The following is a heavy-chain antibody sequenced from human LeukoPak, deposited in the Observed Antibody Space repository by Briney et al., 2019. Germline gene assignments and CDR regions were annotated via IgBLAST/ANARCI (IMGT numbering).Heavy chain of an antibody. CDR2: IKEDGSET. CDR1: GFTFGNHW. D-gene: IGHD3-10*01. V-gene: IGHV3-7*01. Sequence: GGSLRLSXAASGFTFGNHWMTWVRQAPGKGLEWLAHIKEDGSETAYVDSVRGRFTISRDNAKNSLYLQMSNLRDEDTAVYYCARDRGFFLFDYWGQGTLVSVSS. CDR3: ARDRGFFLFDY. J-gene: IGHJ4*02.